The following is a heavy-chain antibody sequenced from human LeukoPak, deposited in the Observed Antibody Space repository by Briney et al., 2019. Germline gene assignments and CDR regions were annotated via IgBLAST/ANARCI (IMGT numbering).Heavy chain of an antibody. CDR3: ARDLSMDV. CDR1: GFTFSSYS. CDR2: ISSGSSYI. Sequence: PGGSLRLSCAASGFTFSSYSMNWVRQAPGKGLEWVSSISSGSSYIYHADSVKGRFTTSRDNAKNSLYLQMNSLRAEDTAVYYCARDLSMDVWGQGTTVTVSS. J-gene: IGHJ6*02. V-gene: IGHV3-21*01.